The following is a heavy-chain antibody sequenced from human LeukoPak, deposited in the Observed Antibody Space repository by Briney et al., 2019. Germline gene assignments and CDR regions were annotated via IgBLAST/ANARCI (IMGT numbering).Heavy chain of an antibody. CDR2: IYYSGST. CDR3: ARETTTVVTPRSDYFDY. J-gene: IGHJ4*02. D-gene: IGHD4-23*01. V-gene: IGHV4-39*07. Sequence: SETLSLTCTVSGGSISSSSYYWGWIRQPPGKGLEWIGSIYYSGSTYYNPSLKSRVTISVDTSKNQFSLKLSSVTAADTAVYYCARETTTVVTPRSDYFDYWGQGTLVTVSS. CDR1: GGSISSSSYY.